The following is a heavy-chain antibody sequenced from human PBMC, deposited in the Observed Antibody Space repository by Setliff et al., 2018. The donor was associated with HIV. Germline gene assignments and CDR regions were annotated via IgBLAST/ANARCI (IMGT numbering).Heavy chain of an antibody. CDR2: IDVNKGNT. V-gene: IGHV1-18*04. D-gene: IGHD3-16*02. Sequence: ASVKVPCKASGYIFLGYDISWVRQAPGQGLEWMGWIDVNKGNTNYAEKFQGRVTLTTDTSTNTAYMEVRSLTSDDTAVYYCVRDGIIRTTRVFDYWGQGTLVTVSS. CDR3: VRDGIIRTTRVFDY. J-gene: IGHJ4*02. CDR1: GYIFLGYD.